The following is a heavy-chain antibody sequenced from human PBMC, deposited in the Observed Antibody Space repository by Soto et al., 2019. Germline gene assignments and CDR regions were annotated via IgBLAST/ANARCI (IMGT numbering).Heavy chain of an antibody. V-gene: IGHV4-59*08. CDR3: ARLEGLATISYYFDF. CDR1: GGSICSYY. Sequence: PSETLSLTCTVSGGSICSYYWSWIRQPPGKGLEWIGYIYHSGSTNYNPSLKSRVTISVDTSKNQFSLKLNSVTAADSAVYFCARLEGLATISYYFDFWGPGALVTVSS. CDR2: IYHSGST. J-gene: IGHJ4*02. D-gene: IGHD3-9*01.